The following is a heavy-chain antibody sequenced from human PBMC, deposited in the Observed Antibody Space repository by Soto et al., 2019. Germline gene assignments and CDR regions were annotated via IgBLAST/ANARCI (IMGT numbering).Heavy chain of an antibody. Sequence: GGSLRLSCAASGFTFSSYAMHWVRQAPGKGLEWVAVISYDGSNKYYADSVKGRFTISRDNSKNTLYLQMNSLRAEDTAVYYCARGGYIVVVTAPSYYYYGMDVWGQGTTVTVSS. CDR3: ARGGYIVVVTAPSYYYYGMDV. D-gene: IGHD2-21*02. CDR1: GFTFSSYA. J-gene: IGHJ6*02. V-gene: IGHV3-30-3*01. CDR2: ISYDGSNK.